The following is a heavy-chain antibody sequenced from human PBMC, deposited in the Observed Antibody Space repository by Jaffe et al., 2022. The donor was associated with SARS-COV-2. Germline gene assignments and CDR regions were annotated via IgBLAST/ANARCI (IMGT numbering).Heavy chain of an antibody. J-gene: IGHJ4*02. CDR3: ARGGGTAMVIGY. D-gene: IGHD5-18*01. CDR1: GGSFSSYY. V-gene: IGHV4-34*01. CDR2: INHSGST. Sequence: QVQLQQWGAGLLKPSETLSLTCAVYGGSFSSYYWSWIRQPPGKGLEWIGEINHSGSTNYNPSLKSRVTISVDTSKNQFSLKLSSVTAADTAVYYCARGGGTAMVIGYWGQGTLVTVSS.